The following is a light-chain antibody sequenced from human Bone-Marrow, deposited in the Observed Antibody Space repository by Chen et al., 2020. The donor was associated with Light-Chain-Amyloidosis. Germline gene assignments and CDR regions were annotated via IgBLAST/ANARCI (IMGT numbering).Light chain of an antibody. Sequence: QSALTQPASVSGSPGQSITIPCTGTSSDVGGDNHVSWHQQHPDKAPKLMISEVTTRPSWVPARFSGSRSDNAASIPISGVPTEEGADYFCSSYSVTSSLVFGSGPRVTV. J-gene: IGLJ1*01. CDR3: SSYSVTSSLV. V-gene: IGLV2-14*01. CDR2: EVT. CDR1: SSDVGGDNH.